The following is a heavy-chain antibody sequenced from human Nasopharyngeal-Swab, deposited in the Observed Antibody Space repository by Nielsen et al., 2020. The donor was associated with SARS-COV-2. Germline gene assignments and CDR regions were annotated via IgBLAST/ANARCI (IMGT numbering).Heavy chain of an antibody. V-gene: IGHV1-18*01. Sequence: ASVKVSCKASGYTFTSYDISWVRQAPGQGLEWMGWISAYNGNTNYAQKLQGRVTMTTDTSTSTAYMELRSLRSDDTAVYYCAREERYSDLGGKLNYYNYMDVWGKGTTVTVSS. D-gene: IGHD3-9*01. CDR2: ISAYNGNT. J-gene: IGHJ6*03. CDR3: AREERYSDLGGKLNYYNYMDV. CDR1: GYTFTSYD.